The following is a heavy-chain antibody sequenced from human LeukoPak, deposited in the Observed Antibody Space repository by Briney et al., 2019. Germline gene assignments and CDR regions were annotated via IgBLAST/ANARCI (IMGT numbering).Heavy chain of an antibody. CDR2: ISSSSRYI. D-gene: IGHD4-17*01. V-gene: IGHV3-21*01. Sequence: TGGSLRLSCAASGFTFSSYSMNWVRQAPGKGLEWVSSISSSSRYIYYADSVKGRFTVSRDNARNSLELQMNSLRAEDTAVYYCARSRRDGDYLFNAFDIWGQGTMVTVSS. CDR3: ARSRRDGDYLFNAFDI. J-gene: IGHJ3*02. CDR1: GFTFSSYS.